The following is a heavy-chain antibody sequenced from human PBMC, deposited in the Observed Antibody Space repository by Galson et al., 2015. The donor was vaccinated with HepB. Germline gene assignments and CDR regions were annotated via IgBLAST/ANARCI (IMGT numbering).Heavy chain of an antibody. D-gene: IGHD6-13*01. Sequence: SVKVSCKASGYTFTSYGISWVRQAPGQGLEWMGWISAYNGNTNYAQKLQGRVTMTTDTSTSTAYMELRSLRSDDTAVYYCARDEVEQLVLLSESPFDYWGQGTLVTVSS. V-gene: IGHV1-18*04. CDR2: ISAYNGNT. CDR3: ARDEVEQLVLLSESPFDY. J-gene: IGHJ4*02. CDR1: GYTFTSYG.